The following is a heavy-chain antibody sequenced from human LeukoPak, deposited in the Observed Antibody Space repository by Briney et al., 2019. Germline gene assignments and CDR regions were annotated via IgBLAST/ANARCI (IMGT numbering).Heavy chain of an antibody. D-gene: IGHD3-10*01. CDR3: AKDQTRNYYGSGSYDY. Sequence: PGGSLRLSCAASGFTFSDYYMSWIRQAPGKGLEWVSYISSSGSTMFYADSVKGRFTISRDNAKNSLYLQMNSLRAEDTAVYYCAKDQTRNYYGSGSYDYWGQGTLVTVSS. CDR1: GFTFSDYY. CDR2: ISSSGSTM. V-gene: IGHV3-11*01. J-gene: IGHJ4*02.